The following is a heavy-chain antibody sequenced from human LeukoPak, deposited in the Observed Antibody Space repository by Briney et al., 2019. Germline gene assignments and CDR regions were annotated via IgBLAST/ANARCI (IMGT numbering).Heavy chain of an antibody. J-gene: IGHJ4*02. V-gene: IGHV3-30*04. D-gene: IGHD2-15*01. CDR1: GFIFSSYA. Sequence: GGSLRLSCAASGFIFSSYAIHWVRQAPGKGLEWVAVISYDGSNKYYADSVKGRFTISRDNSKNTLYLQVNSLRAEDTAVYYCANTRGYGYYFNYWGQGTLVTVSS. CDR3: ANTRGYGYYFNY. CDR2: ISYDGSNK.